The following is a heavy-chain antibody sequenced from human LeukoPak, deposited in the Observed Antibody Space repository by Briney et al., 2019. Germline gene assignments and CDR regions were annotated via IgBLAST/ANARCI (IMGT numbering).Heavy chain of an antibody. CDR2: LSEKESP. V-gene: IGHV4-4*07. J-gene: IGHJ4*02. CDR3: VRGFHVSVNNWFDY. CDR1: GDSVRYSY. Sequence: PSETLPLTCSVSGDSVRYSYWSWIRQPAGKGLEFIGRLSEKESPNYNPSLKSRVTMSLDTSKNQLSLRPTSVTAVDTAVYYCVRGFHVSVNNWFDYWGQGALVTVSS. D-gene: IGHD3-10*01.